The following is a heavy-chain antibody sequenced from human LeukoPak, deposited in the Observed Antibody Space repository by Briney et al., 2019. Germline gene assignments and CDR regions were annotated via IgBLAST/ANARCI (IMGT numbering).Heavy chain of an antibody. CDR3: ARDPKNCSGGSCSPSYLDY. V-gene: IGHV1-2*02. D-gene: IGHD2-15*01. J-gene: IGHJ4*02. Sequence: ASVKVSFKASGYSFSGYFIHWVRQAPGQGLEWMGWIHPNSGGTNSAQKFQGRVTMSRDTSNNTAYMELSRLRSDDTAVYYCARDPKNCSGGSCSPSYLDYWGQGTRVTVSS. CDR2: IHPNSGGT. CDR1: GYSFSGYF.